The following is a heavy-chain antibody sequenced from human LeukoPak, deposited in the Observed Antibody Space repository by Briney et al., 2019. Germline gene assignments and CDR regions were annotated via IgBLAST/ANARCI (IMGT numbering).Heavy chain of an antibody. CDR3: ARDRGITTARGVPSWFDP. CDR2: IYTTGSP. Sequence: PSETLSLTCTVSGGSVSSSNYYWTWIRQPAGKGLEWIGRIYTTGSPGYSPSLKSRVTISVDTSTNQFSLKLTSVSAADTAVYYCARDRGITTARGVPSWFDPWGQGTLVTVSS. CDR1: GGSVSSSNYY. J-gene: IGHJ5*02. V-gene: IGHV4-61*02. D-gene: IGHD3-10*01.